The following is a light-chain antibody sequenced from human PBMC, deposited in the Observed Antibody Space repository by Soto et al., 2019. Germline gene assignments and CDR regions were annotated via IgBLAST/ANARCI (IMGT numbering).Light chain of an antibody. V-gene: IGKV1-5*03. CDR3: QHYNSYSEA. CDR2: KAS. Sequence: DSQMTHSPSSLSASVGDGVTITCRASLPISNYLAWYQQKPGKAPKLLIYKASTLKSGVPSRFSGSGSGTEFTLTISSLPPDDFATYYCQHYNSYSEAFGQGTKVDIK. J-gene: IGKJ1*01. CDR1: LPISNY.